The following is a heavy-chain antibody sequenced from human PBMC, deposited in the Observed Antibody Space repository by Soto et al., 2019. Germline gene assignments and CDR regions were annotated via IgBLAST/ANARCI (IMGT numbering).Heavy chain of an antibody. V-gene: IGHV3-15*07. J-gene: IGHJ4*02. Sequence: VQLVESGGGLVKPGGSLRLSCTVSGLTFTNAWMTWVRQAPGKGLEWVARIKSNTDGGTTDYAAPLQGRFTISRDDSRNTLFLQMNSLKTEDTAVYFCATAPGYWASAPLDYWGQGTLVTVSS. CDR3: ATAPGYWASAPLDY. CDR2: IKSNTDGGTT. D-gene: IGHD6-25*01. CDR1: GLTFTNAW.